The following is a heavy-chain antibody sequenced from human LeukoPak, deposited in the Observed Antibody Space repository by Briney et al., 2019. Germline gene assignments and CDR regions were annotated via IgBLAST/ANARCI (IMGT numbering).Heavy chain of an antibody. J-gene: IGHJ6*02. CDR3: ARGPIVVVPNYYYGMDV. D-gene: IGHD2-2*01. CDR2: IIPIFGTA. CDR1: GGTFSSYA. V-gene: IGHV1-69*13. Sequence: GASVKVSCKASGGTFSSYAISCVRQAPGQGLEWMGGIIPIFGTANYAQKFQGRVTIIADESTSTAYMELSSLRSEDTAVYYCARGPIVVVPNYYYGMDVWGQGTTVTVSS.